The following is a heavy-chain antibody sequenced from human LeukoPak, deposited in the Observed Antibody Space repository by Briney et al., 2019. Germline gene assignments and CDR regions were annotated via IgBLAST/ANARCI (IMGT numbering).Heavy chain of an antibody. D-gene: IGHD4-17*01. CDR1: GFTFSNYA. CDR2: ISYDGSNK. J-gene: IGHJ4*02. V-gene: IGHV3-30*14. Sequence: GGSLRLSCAASGFTFSNYALHWVRQAPGKGLEWVAVISYDGSNKFYADSVKGRLTISRDNSKNTLYLQMNSLRAEDTAVYYCARVVDHDYGDYYLDYWGQGTLVTVSS. CDR3: ARVVDHDYGDYYLDY.